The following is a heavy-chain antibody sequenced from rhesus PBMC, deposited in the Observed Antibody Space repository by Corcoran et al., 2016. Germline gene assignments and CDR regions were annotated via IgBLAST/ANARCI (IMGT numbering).Heavy chain of an antibody. Sequence: QVQLQESGPGVVKPSETLSLTCAVSGGSISSGYDWSWIRQPPGQGLEWIGYIYGSSGSTNYNPSLKNRVTISKDASKNQFSLKLSSVTAADTAVYYCARDSSDWGQLVMDWGQGVLVTVSS. D-gene: IGHD6-13*01. CDR1: GGSISSGYD. J-gene: IGHJ4*01. V-gene: IGHV4-76*01. CDR3: ARDSSDWGQLVMD. CDR2: IYGSSGST.